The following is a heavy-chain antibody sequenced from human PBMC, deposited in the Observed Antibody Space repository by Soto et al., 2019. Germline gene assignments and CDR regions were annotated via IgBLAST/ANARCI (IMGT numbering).Heavy chain of an antibody. J-gene: IGHJ6*02. CDR2: ISYDGSNK. V-gene: IGHV3-30*18. CDR3: AKDHRTGPSYYYYGMDV. CDR1: GFTFSSYG. Sequence: QVQLVESGGGVVQPGRSLRLSCAASGFTFSSYGMHWVRQAPGKGLEWVAVISYDGSNKYYADSVKGRFTISRDNSKNTLYLQMNSLRAEDTAVYYCAKDHRTGPSYYYYGMDVWGQGTTVTVSS.